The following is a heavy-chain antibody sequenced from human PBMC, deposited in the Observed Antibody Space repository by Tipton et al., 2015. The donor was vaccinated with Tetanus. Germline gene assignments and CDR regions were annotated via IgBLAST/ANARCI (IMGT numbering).Heavy chain of an antibody. Sequence: LRLSCTVSGGSISSDAHYWSWIRQAPGKGLEWLGYISHSGTTNYNPSLMSRVTLSLDTARGQFSLKLTSVTAADAAVYFCARVSRRNFYFDYWGPGAQVTVSS. V-gene: IGHV4-30-4*01. D-gene: IGHD2/OR15-2a*01. J-gene: IGHJ4*02. CDR3: ARVSRRNFYFDY. CDR1: GGSISSDAHY. CDR2: ISHSGTT.